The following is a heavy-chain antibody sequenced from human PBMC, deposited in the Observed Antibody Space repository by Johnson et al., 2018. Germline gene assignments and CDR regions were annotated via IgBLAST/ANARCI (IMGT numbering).Heavy chain of an antibody. D-gene: IGHD3-16*01. Sequence: VQLVQSGGGLVKPGGSLRLSCAASGFTFSNAWMSWVRQAPGKGLDWVGRIKSKTDGGTTDYAAPVKGRFTISRDNAKNSLYLQMNSLRAEDTAVYYCAREGEGSQAVDIWGQGTMVTVSS. CDR1: GFTFSNAW. CDR3: AREGEGSQAVDI. V-gene: IGHV3-15*01. CDR2: IKSKTDGGTT. J-gene: IGHJ3*02.